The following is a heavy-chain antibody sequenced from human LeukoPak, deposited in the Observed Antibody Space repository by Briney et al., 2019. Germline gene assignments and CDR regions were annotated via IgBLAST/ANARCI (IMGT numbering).Heavy chain of an antibody. CDR3: ARGGGPYGSGSYYLPYYYYYMDV. D-gene: IGHD3-10*01. CDR1: GYTFTSYY. Sequence: ASVKVSCKASGYTFTSYYMHWVRQAPGQGLEWMGIINPSGGSTSYAQKFQGRVTMTRDMSTSTVYMELSSLRSEDTAVYYCARGGGPYGSGSYYLPYYYYYMDVWGKGTTVTISS. J-gene: IGHJ6*03. CDR2: INPSGGST. V-gene: IGHV1-46*01.